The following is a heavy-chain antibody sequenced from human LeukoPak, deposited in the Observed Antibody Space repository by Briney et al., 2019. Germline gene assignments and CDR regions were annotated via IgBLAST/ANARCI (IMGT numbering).Heavy chain of an antibody. CDR1: GYTFTGYY. CDR3: ARGITIFGVIPIRY. D-gene: IGHD3-3*01. V-gene: IGHV1-2*02. Sequence: RASVKVSCKASGYTFTGYYMHWVRQAPGQGLEWMGWINPNSGGTNYAQKFQGRVTMTRDTSISTAYMELSRLRSDDTAVYYCARGITIFGVIPIRYWGQGTLVTVSS. J-gene: IGHJ4*02. CDR2: INPNSGGT.